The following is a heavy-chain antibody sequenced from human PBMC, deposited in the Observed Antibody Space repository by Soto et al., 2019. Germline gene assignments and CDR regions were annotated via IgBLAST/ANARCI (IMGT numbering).Heavy chain of an antibody. Sequence: VQLVESGGGVVQPGRSLRLSCAASGFTCSDYAMHWVRQAAGKGLEWVAVVSHDGRNTHYADSVKGRFTISRDSSKNTVSLELTSLRAEDTAVYYCAKGGRQWLLTSDFNYWGQGALVTVPS. J-gene: IGHJ4*02. CDR3: AKGGRQWLLTSDFNY. CDR2: VSHDGRNT. CDR1: GFTCSDYA. D-gene: IGHD6-19*01. V-gene: IGHV3-30*18.